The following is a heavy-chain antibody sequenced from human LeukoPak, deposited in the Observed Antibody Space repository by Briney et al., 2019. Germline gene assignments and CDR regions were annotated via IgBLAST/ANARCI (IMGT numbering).Heavy chain of an antibody. CDR1: GGSVSGDSYY. CDR3: ATKGPRRGYFDY. J-gene: IGHJ4*02. V-gene: IGHV4-61*01. CDR2: IYYTGST. Sequence: PSETLSLTCTVSGGSVSGDSYYWSWIRQPPGKGLEWIGYIYYTGSTNYNPSLKSRVTISVDMSKNQFSLKLTSVTAADTAVYYCATKGPRRGYFDYWGQGTLVAVSS.